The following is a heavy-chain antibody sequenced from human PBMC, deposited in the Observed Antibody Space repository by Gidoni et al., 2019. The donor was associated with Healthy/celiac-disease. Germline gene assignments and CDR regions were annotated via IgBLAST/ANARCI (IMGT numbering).Heavy chain of an antibody. V-gene: IGHV3-23*01. CDR3: AKDGWTYYDILTGYRGFDY. Sequence: EVQLLESGGGLVQPGGSLRLSCAASGFTLSSYARSWVRQATGKGREWVSAIRGSGGSTYYADSVKGRFTISRDNSKNTLYLQMNSLRAEDTAVYYCAKDGWTYYDILTGYRGFDYWGQGTLVTVSS. J-gene: IGHJ4*02. D-gene: IGHD3-9*01. CDR1: GFTLSSYA. CDR2: IRGSGGST.